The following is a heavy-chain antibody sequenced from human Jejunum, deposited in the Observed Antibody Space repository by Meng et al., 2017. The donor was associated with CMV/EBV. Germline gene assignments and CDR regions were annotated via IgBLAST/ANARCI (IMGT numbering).Heavy chain of an antibody. CDR2: INAYNGDT. J-gene: IGHJ4*02. V-gene: IGHV1-18*01. CDR3: ARVEVGITSGDY. D-gene: IGHD1-26*01. Sequence: QAQLLKSGGGVKNPGASLQVSFKASGYTFTNYGITWVRQAPGQGIEWMGWINAYNGDTNYAQTLQGRVTMTTDTSTSTAYMELRSLRSDDTAVYYCARVEVGITSGDYWGQGTLVTVSS. CDR1: GYTFTNYG.